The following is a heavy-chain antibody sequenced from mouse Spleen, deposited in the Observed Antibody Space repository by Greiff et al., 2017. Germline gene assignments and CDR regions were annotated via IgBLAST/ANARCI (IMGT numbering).Heavy chain of an antibody. CDR2: INPSTGYT. V-gene: IGHV1-7*01. Sequence: VQLQQSGAELAKPGASVKMSCKASGYTFTSYWMHWVKQRPGQGLEWIGYINPSTGYTEYNQKFKDKATLTADKSSSTAYMQLSSLTSEDSAVYYCARAYFYYGSSPFAYWGQGTLVTVSA. CDR1: GYTFTSYW. CDR3: ARAYFYYGSSPFAY. D-gene: IGHD1-1*01. J-gene: IGHJ3*01.